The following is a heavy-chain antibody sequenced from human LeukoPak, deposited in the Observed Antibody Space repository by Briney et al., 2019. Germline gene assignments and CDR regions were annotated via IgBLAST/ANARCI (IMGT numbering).Heavy chain of an antibody. D-gene: IGHD2-15*01. Sequence: ASVKVSCKASGYTFTGYYMHWVRQAPGQGLEWMGWINPNSGGTNYAQKFQGRVTMTRNTSISTAYMELSSLRSEDTAVYYCARGPGALGGRKYCSGGSCYSGGWFDPWGQGTLVTVSS. CDR1: GYTFTGYY. CDR2: INPNSGGT. CDR3: ARGPGALGGRKYCSGGSCYSGGWFDP. J-gene: IGHJ5*02. V-gene: IGHV1-2*02.